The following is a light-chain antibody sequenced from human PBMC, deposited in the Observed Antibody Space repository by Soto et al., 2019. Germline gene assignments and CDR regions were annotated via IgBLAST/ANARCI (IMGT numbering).Light chain of an antibody. CDR1: QSVSSY. J-gene: IGKJ4*01. Sequence: EIVLTQSPATLSLSPGERATLSCRASQSVSSYLAWFQQRPGQAPRLLIYNASNRAPGIPARFSGSGSGPDFALTISSLEPEDFAVYYCQQRSYWPLTFGGGTKVDIK. V-gene: IGKV3-11*01. CDR2: NAS. CDR3: QQRSYWPLT.